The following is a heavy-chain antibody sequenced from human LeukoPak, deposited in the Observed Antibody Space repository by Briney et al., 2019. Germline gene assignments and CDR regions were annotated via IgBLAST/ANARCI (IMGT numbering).Heavy chain of an antibody. CDR2: ISGSGGST. CDR1: GFTFSSYA. CDR3: AKDEWYILTGYSTDY. D-gene: IGHD3-9*01. V-gene: IGHV3-23*01. Sequence: GGSLRLSCAASGFTFSSYAMSWVRQAPGKGLEWVSAISGSGGSTYYADSVKGRFTISRDNSKNTLYLQMNSLRAEDTAVYYCAKDEWYILTGYSTDYWSQGTLVTVSS. J-gene: IGHJ4*02.